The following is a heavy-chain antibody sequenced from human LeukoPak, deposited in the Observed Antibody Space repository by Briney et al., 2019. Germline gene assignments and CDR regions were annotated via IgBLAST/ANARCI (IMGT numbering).Heavy chain of an antibody. J-gene: IGHJ5*02. Sequence: ASVKVSCKASGYTFTIYYIHWVRQAPGQGLEWMGWINTGNGHTKYSQEFQGRVTITRDTSASTAYMELSSLRSEDMAVYYCTRGARFRSYGSGTYYTSLPFDPWGQGTLVTVSS. CDR2: INTGNGHT. CDR3: TRGARFRSYGSGTYYTSLPFDP. D-gene: IGHD3-10*01. V-gene: IGHV1-3*03. CDR1: GYTFTIYY.